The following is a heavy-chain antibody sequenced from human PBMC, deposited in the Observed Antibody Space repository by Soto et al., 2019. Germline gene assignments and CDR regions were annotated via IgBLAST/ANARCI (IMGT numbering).Heavy chain of an antibody. CDR1: GFTFSSYA. CDR3: ARASVMTTKNSAAGTSFDY. Sequence: GGSLRLSCAASGFTFSSYAMHWVRQAPGKGLEWVAVISYDGSNKYYADSVKGRFTISRDNSKNTLYLQMNSLRAEDTAVYYCARASVMTTKNSAAGTSFDYWGQGTLVTVSS. V-gene: IGHV3-30-3*01. J-gene: IGHJ4*02. CDR2: ISYDGSNK. D-gene: IGHD6-13*01.